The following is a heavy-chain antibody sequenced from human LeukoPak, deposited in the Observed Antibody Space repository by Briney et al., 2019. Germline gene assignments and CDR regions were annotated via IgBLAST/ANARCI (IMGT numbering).Heavy chain of an antibody. CDR3: ARGVLRFLEWLSFDY. D-gene: IGHD3-3*01. CDR2: IYSGGST. CDR1: GFTVSSNY. Sequence: GGSPRLSCAASGFTVSSNYMSWVRQAPGKGLEWVSVIYSGGSTYYADSVKGRFTISRDNSKNTLYLQMNSLRAEDTAVYYCARGVLRFLEWLSFDYWGQGTLVTVSS. V-gene: IGHV3-53*01. J-gene: IGHJ4*02.